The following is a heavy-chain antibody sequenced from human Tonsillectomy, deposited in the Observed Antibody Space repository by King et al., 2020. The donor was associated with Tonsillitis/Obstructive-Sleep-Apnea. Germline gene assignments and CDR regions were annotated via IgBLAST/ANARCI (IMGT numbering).Heavy chain of an antibody. CDR3: ARDDIVGRYIDS. Sequence: QVQLVQSGAEVKTPGASVRVSCKASGYTFTRYYRHWVRQSRGQGLEWMGIINPSDGITTYAQKFKGRGTMTTDTTAVTVYFQLSSLRSEDAAVYYCARDDIVGRYIDSWGQGTLVTVSS. V-gene: IGHV1-46*01. J-gene: IGHJ4*02. CDR2: INPSDGIT. CDR1: GYTFTRYY. D-gene: IGHD2-21*01.